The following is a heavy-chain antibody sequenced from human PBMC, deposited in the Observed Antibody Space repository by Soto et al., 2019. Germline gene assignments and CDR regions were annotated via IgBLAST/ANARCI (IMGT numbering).Heavy chain of an antibody. V-gene: IGHV1-18*01. D-gene: IGHD5-18*01. J-gene: IGHJ3*02. CDR3: ARDQSGYSYGPLDAFDI. CDR2: ISAYNGNT. Sequence: ASVKVSCKASGYTFTSYGISWVRQAPGQGLEWMGWISAYNGNTNYAQKLQGRVTMTTDTSTSTAYMELRSLRSDDTAVYYCARDQSGYSYGPLDAFDIWGQGTMVTVSS. CDR1: GYTFTSYG.